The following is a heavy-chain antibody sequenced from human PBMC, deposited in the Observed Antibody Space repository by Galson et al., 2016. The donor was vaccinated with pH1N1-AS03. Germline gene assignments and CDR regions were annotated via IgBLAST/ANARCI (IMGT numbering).Heavy chain of an antibody. CDR2: ISSGGEAI. V-gene: IGHV3-11*01. CDR1: GFSLTDYY. J-gene: IGHJ4*02. Sequence: SLRLSCAASGFSLTDYYINWIRQAPGKGLEWVAHISSGGEAIFYADSVKGRFTTSRDDAKSSVYLQIHSLRADDTAVYYCATTDGYNSYFDYWGQGTLVTVSP. D-gene: IGHD5-24*01. CDR3: ATTDGYNSYFDY.